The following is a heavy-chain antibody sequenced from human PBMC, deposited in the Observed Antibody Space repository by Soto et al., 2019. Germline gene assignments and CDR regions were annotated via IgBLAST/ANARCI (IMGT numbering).Heavy chain of an antibody. CDR1: GGSFSGYY. D-gene: IGHD6-6*01. Sequence: SETLSLTCAVYGGSFSGYYWSWIRQPPGKGLEWIGEINHSGSTNYNPSLKSRVTISVDTSKNQFSLKLSSVTAADTAVYYCASGVEQLFDYWGQGTLVTVSS. CDR2: INHSGST. J-gene: IGHJ4*02. V-gene: IGHV4-34*01. CDR3: ASGVEQLFDY.